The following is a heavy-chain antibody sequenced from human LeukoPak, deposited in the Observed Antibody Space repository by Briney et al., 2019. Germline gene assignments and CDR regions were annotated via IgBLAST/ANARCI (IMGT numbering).Heavy chain of an antibody. CDR1: GFTFSSYE. CDR3: ARVGRYFDWLSYYYGMDV. V-gene: IGHV3-48*03. Sequence: GGSLRLSCAASGFTFSSYEMNWVRQAPGKGLEWVSYIISSGSTIYYADSVKGRFTISRDNAKNSLYLQMNSLRAEDTAVYYCARVGRYFDWLSYYYGMDVWGKGTTVTVSS. CDR2: IISSGSTI. J-gene: IGHJ6*04. D-gene: IGHD3-9*01.